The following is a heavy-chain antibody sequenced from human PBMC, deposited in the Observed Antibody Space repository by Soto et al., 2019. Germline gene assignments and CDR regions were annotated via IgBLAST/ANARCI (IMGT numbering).Heavy chain of an antibody. Sequence: GGSLRLSCAASGFTFSSYGMHWVRQAPGKGLEWVAVISYDGSNKYYADYVKGRFTISRDNSKNTLYLQMNSLRAEDTAVYYCAKGLNDYGDYETSFFDYWGQGTLVTVSS. D-gene: IGHD4-17*01. V-gene: IGHV3-30*18. CDR3: AKGLNDYGDYETSFFDY. J-gene: IGHJ4*02. CDR2: ISYDGSNK. CDR1: GFTFSSYG.